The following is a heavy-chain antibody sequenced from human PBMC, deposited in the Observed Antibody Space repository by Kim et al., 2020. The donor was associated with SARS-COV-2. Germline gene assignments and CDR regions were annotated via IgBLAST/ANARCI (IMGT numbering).Heavy chain of an antibody. CDR2: ISYSGST. CDR1: GGSVSSGGSVSSGSYY. J-gene: IGHJ4*02. Sequence: SETLSLTCTVSGGSVSSGGSVSSGSYYWSWIRQPPGKGLEWIGYISYSGSTNYKPSLKSRVTISVDTSKNQISLKLTSVTAADTAVYYCARGPPGAALPALWGQGTLVTVSS. V-gene: IGHV4-61*01. D-gene: IGHD3-10*01. CDR3: ARGPPGAALPAL.